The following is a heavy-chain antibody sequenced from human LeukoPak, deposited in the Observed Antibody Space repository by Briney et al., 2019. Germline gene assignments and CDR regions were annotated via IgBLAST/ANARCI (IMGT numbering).Heavy chain of an antibody. CDR3: ARDPLESGSSGWYKEHY. Sequence: SETLSLTCTVSGGSINNYYWGWIRQPPGKGLEWIGSIYYSGSTYYNPSLKSRVTISVDTSKNQFSLKLSSVTAADTAVYYCARDPLESGSSGWYKEHYWGQGTLVTVSS. CDR2: IYYSGST. V-gene: IGHV4-39*02. J-gene: IGHJ4*02. D-gene: IGHD6-19*01. CDR1: GGSINNYY.